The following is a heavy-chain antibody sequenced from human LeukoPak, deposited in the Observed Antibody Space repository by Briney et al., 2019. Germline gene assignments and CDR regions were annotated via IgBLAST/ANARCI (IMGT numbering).Heavy chain of an antibody. Sequence: KPSETLSLTCAVYGGSLSDYNWSWIRQSPGKGLEWIGEIHHSGTNNYNPSLKSRVTISADRSKNQFSLNLNSVTAADTAVYYCARDVGYCGGDCYSYWGQGTLVTVSS. D-gene: IGHD2-21*02. CDR1: GGSLSDYN. CDR2: IHHSGTN. J-gene: IGHJ4*02. CDR3: ARDVGYCGGDCYSY. V-gene: IGHV4-34*01.